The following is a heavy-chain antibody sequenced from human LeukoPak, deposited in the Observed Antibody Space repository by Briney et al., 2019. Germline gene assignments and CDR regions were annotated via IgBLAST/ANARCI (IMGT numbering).Heavy chain of an antibody. CDR3: ARGRIAVAGGEDDWFDP. V-gene: IGHV3-13*01. D-gene: IGHD6-19*01. CDR2: IGTAGDT. J-gene: IGHJ5*02. CDR1: GFTFSSYD. Sequence: GGSLRLSCAASGFTFSSYDMHWVRQATGKGLEWVSAIGTAGDTYYPGSVKGRFTISRENAKNSLYPQMNSLRAGDTAVYYCARGRIAVAGGEDDWFDPWGQGTLVTVSS.